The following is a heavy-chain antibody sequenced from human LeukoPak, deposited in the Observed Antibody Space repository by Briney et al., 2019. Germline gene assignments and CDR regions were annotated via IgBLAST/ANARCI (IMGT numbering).Heavy chain of an antibody. J-gene: IGHJ3*02. CDR2: IYSSGSS. D-gene: IGHD6-19*01. CDR3: ARDMTGSGWNDAFDI. V-gene: IGHV4-61*02. Sequence: SQTLSLTCSVSGGSIRSESYYWSWIRQPAGKGLERIGRIYSSGSSKFNPSLKSRVTISIDTSKNQFSLNLSSVTAADTAVYYCARDMTGSGWNDAFDIWGQGTMVTVSS. CDR1: GGSIRSESYY.